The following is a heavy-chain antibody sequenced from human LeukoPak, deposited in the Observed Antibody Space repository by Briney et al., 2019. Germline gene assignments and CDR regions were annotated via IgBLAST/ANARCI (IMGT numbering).Heavy chain of an antibody. V-gene: IGHV3-30*18. D-gene: IGHD3-22*01. CDR1: GFTFSSYG. CDR2: ISYDGSNK. Sequence: PGGSLRLSCAASGFTFSSYGMHSVRQAPGKGLEWVAVISYDGSNKYYADSVKGRFTISRDNSKNTLYLQMNSLRAEDTAVYYCAKVIGPDYYDSSVDYWGQGTLVTVSS. CDR3: AKVIGPDYYDSSVDY. J-gene: IGHJ4*02.